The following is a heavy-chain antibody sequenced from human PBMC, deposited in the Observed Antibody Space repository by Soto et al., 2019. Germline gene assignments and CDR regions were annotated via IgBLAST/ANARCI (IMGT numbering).Heavy chain of an antibody. CDR2: IIPIFGTA. Sequence: QVQLVQSGAEVKKPGSSVKVSCKASGGTFSSYAITWVRQAPGQGLEWMGGIIPIFGTANYAQKFQGRVTITADESTSTAYMELNSLRSEDTAVYYCAKGDGDDSYFKFDYWGQGTLVTVSS. CDR3: AKGDGDDSYFKFDY. CDR1: GGTFSSYA. V-gene: IGHV1-69*01. D-gene: IGHD1-26*01. J-gene: IGHJ4*02.